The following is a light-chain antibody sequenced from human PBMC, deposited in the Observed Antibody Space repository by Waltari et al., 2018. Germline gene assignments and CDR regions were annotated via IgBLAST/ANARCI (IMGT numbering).Light chain of an antibody. V-gene: IGLV1-51*02. Sequence: QSVLTQPPSVSSAPGQKVAIYCPRSGLKIRSHRVSWYQQFPGTAPKLLIYEDNRRPSGTPDSFSGSKSGTSATLVITGLQTGDEADYYCGTWDSSLTAGVFGGGTKLTVL. CDR3: GTWDSSLTAGV. J-gene: IGLJ2*01. CDR2: EDN. CDR1: GLKIRSHR.